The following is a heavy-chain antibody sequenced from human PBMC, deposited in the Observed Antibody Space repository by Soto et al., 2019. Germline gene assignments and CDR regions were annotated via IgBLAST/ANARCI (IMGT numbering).Heavy chain of an antibody. CDR2: IYPGDSDS. D-gene: IGHD2-2*01. J-gene: IGHJ4*02. CDR3: VKHEGYCSTTTCSNFDY. V-gene: IGHV5-51*01. CDR1: GFTFTSYW. Sequence: PGESLKISCKGSGFTFTSYWIAWVRQMPGKGLEWMGIIYPGDSDSSYSPSFQGQVTISADKSINTAYLHWSSLKASDTAIYYCVKHEGYCSTTTCSNFDYWGQGTLVTVSS.